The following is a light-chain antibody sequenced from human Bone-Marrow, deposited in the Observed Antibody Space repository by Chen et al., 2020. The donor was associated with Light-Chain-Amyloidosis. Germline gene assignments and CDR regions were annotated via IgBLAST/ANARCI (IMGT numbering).Light chain of an antibody. CDR1: QTISSNY. J-gene: IGKJ4*01. V-gene: IGKV3-20*01. CDR2: GSS. CDR3: QQYGTSPLT. Sequence: IVFTQSPRTLSLSPGQGANRSCRASQTISSNYLTWYQQKFGQAPRLLIYGSSSRATGIPDRFTGSGSGTDFTLTINRLEPEDFAMDYCQQYGTSPLTFGGGTKVEIK.